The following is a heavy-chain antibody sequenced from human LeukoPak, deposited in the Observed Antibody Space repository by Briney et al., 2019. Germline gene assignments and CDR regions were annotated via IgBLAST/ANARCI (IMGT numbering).Heavy chain of an antibody. D-gene: IGHD3-16*02. CDR1: GGSISSSSYY. CDR2: IYYSGST. CDR3: ARQGIDWLRLGELSLWAPDYYFDY. Sequence: PSQTLSLTCTVSGGSISSSSYYWGWIRQPPGKGLEWIGSIYYSGSTYYNPSLKSRVTISVDTSKNQFSLKLSSVTAADTAVYYCARQGIDWLRLGELSLWAPDYYFDYWGQGTLVTVSS. J-gene: IGHJ4*02. V-gene: IGHV4-39*01.